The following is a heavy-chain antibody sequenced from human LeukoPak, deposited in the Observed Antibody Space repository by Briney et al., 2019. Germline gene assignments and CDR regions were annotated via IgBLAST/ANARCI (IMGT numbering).Heavy chain of an antibody. CDR3: AKAGRGGAITMVRGVKGDYYYMDV. CDR2: ISGSGGSR. CDR1: GFTFSSFP. J-gene: IGHJ6*03. Sequence: GGSLRLSCAASGFTFSSFPMTWVRQAPGKGLEWVSSISGSGGSRDYADSVRGRFTISRDNSRNTLYLQVNSLRAEDTAVYYCAKAGRGGAITMVRGVKGDYYYMDVWGKGTTVTISS. D-gene: IGHD3-10*01. V-gene: IGHV3-23*01.